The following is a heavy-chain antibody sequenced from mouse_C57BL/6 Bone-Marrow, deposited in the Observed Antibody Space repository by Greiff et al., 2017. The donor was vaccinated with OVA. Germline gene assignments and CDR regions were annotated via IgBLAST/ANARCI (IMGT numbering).Heavy chain of an antibody. CDR2: IYPGDGDT. D-gene: IGHD2-5*01. CDR3: ARGDSNYRYAMDY. J-gene: IGHJ4*01. Sequence: QVQLQQSGAELVKPGASVKISCKASGYAFSSYWMNWVKQRPGKGLEWIGQIYPGDGDTNYNGKFKGKATLTADKSSSTAYMQLSSLTSEDSAVYFCARGDSNYRYAMDYWGQGTSVTVSS. CDR1: GYAFSSYW. V-gene: IGHV1-80*01.